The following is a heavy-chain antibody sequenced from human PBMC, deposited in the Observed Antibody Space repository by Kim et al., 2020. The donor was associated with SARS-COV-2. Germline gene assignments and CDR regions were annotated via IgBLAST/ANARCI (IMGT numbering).Heavy chain of an antibody. J-gene: IGHJ4*02. D-gene: IGHD2-15*01. V-gene: IGHV1-2*06. CDR2: INPNSGGT. Sequence: ASVKVSCKASGYTFTGYYMHWVRQAPGQGLEWMGRINPNSGGTNYAQKFQGRVTMTRDTSISTAYMELSRLRSDDTAVYYCARDPSLCSGGSCYDLPFDYWGQGTLVTVSS. CDR1: GYTFTGYY. CDR3: ARDPSLCSGGSCYDLPFDY.